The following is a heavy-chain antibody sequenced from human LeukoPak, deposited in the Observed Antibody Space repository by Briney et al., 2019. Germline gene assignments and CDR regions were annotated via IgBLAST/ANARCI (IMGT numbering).Heavy chain of an antibody. CDR1: GFTFSSYA. CDR3: AKDHSWYDPLRDDY. CDR2: ISHDGGTP. V-gene: IGHV3-23*01. Sequence: PGGSLRLSCAASGFTFSSYAMSWVRQAPGKGLEWVSAISHDGGTPYYADSVKGRFTISRDSSKNTVYLQMNSLRAEDAAVYYCAKDHSWYDPLRDDYWGQGTLVTVSS. J-gene: IGHJ4*02. D-gene: IGHD2-8*02.